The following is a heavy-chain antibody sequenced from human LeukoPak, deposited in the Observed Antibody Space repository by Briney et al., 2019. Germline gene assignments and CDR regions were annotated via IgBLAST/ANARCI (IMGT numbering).Heavy chain of an antibody. CDR1: GFTFSTYS. CDR3: STRTAGYYFDY. V-gene: IGHV3-15*01. CDR2: IKSNTDGGTT. Sequence: GGSLRLSCAASGFTFSTYSMNWVRQAPGKGLEWIGRIKSNTDGGTTDYAAPVKGRFSISRDDSKNTLYLQMNSLKPEDTAVYYCSTRTAGYYFDYWGQGTLVTVSS. D-gene: IGHD5-18*01. J-gene: IGHJ4*02.